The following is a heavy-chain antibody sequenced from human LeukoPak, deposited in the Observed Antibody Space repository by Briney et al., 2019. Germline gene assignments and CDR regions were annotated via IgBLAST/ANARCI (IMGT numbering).Heavy chain of an antibody. Sequence: SQTLFNPCSVSGGSISSVGYDWRRISKHPGKGQEWIGYIYYSGSTYYTPSLKSRVTISVDTSKNQFSLKLSSVTAADTAVYYCARTVVVVAATPLDYFDYWGQGTLVTVSS. CDR2: IYYSGST. D-gene: IGHD2-15*01. V-gene: IGHV4-31*03. CDR1: GGSISSVGYD. J-gene: IGHJ4*02. CDR3: ARTVVVVAATPLDYFDY.